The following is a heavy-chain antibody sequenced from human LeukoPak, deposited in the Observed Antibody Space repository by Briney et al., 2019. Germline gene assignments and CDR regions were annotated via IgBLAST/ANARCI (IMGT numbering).Heavy chain of an antibody. V-gene: IGHV4-61*01. J-gene: IGHJ4*02. Sequence: PSETLSLTCTVSGGSVSSGSYYWSWIRQPPGRGLEWIGYISYSGSTNYNPSLKSRVTISVDTSKSQLSLKLSSVTAADTAVYYCVRPLEEYSYATLGYWGQGTLVTVSS. D-gene: IGHD5-18*01. CDR2: ISYSGST. CDR3: VRPLEEYSYATLGY. CDR1: GGSVSSGSYY.